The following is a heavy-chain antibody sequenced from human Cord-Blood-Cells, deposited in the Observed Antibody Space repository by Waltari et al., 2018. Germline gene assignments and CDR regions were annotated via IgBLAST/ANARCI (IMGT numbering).Heavy chain of an antibody. CDR2: INPNRGGT. Sequence: QVLLVQSGDEVKKPGASVKVSCKASGYPFTGYYMHWVRQAPGQGLEWIGWINPNRGGTNYAQKFQGRVTMTRNTSISTAYMELSMLRSYDTALYYCARGPLRWLKGFDLWGRGTLVTVSS. J-gene: IGHJ2*01. CDR1: GYPFTGYY. CDR3: ARGPLRWLKGFDL. D-gene: IGHD5-18*01. V-gene: IGHV1-2*02.